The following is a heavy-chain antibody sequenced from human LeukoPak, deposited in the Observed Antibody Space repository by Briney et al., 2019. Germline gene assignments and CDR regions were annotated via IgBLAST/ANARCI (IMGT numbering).Heavy chain of an antibody. CDR2: IIPIFGTA. CDR3: AEGSAGYYDSSGYYYPFDY. D-gene: IGHD3-22*01. J-gene: IGHJ4*02. Sequence: SVKVSCKASGGTFSSYAISWVRQAPGQGLEWMGGIIPIFGTANYAQKFQGRVTITADESTSTAYMKLSSLRSEDTAVYYCAEGSAGYYDSSGYYYPFDYWGQGTLVTVSS. V-gene: IGHV1-69*13. CDR1: GGTFSSYA.